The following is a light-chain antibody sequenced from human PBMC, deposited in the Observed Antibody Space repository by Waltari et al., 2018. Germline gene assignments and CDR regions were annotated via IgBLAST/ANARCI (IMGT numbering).Light chain of an antibody. J-gene: IGKJ1*01. CDR3: MQARQTPWT. Sequence: DIVMTQSPLSLSVTPGEPASISCRSSQSLLHSSGNTFLDWYLQKPGQSPQLLIYLVSKRASGVPDGYSGSGSGTDFTLKISRVEAEDVGVYFCMQARQTPWTFGQGTKVEIK. CDR1: QSLLHSSGNTF. V-gene: IGKV2-28*01. CDR2: LVS.